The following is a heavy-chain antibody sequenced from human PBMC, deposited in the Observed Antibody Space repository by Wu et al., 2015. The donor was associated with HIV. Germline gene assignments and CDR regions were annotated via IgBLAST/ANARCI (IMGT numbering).Heavy chain of an antibody. Sequence: QVQLIQSGAEVKKPGSSVRVSCEASGGTFTAYYLHWVRQAPGQGLEWMGRLTPNTGATDFAQKFQGRVAVTRDTSLSTAYMEVRGLRPDDTAVYYCACGIQSGGANYWGQGTLVTVSS. CDR3: ACGIQSGGANY. J-gene: IGHJ4*02. CDR2: LTPNTGAT. V-gene: IGHV1-2*02. CDR1: GGTFTAYY. D-gene: IGHD2-21*01.